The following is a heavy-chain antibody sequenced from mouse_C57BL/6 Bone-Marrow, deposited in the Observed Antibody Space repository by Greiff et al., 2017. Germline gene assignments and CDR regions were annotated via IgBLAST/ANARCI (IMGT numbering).Heavy chain of an antibody. CDR2: SDPVHGDT. Sequence: EVQRVESGAELVRPGASVKLSCTASGFNIKDDYMHWVKQRPEQGLEWIGWSDPVHGDTAYASKFQGKATITADTSSNTAYLQLSSLTSEDTAVYYCTTGVTTVAYYYAMDYWGQGTSVTVSS. V-gene: IGHV14-4*01. CDR1: GFNIKDDY. J-gene: IGHJ4*01. D-gene: IGHD1-1*01. CDR3: TTGVTTVAYYYAMDY.